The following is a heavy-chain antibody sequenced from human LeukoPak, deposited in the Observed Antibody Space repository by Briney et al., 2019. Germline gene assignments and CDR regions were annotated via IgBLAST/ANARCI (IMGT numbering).Heavy chain of an antibody. CDR1: GGSISSGDYY. V-gene: IGHV4-30-4*01. D-gene: IGHD3-22*01. Sequence: SGTLSLTCTVSGGSISSGDYYWSWIRQPPGKGLEWIGYIYYSGSTYYNPSLKSRVTISVDTSKNQFSLKLSSVTAADTAVYYCARAIPEWVITTYYFDYWGQGTLVTVSS. CDR3: ARAIPEWVITTYYFDY. J-gene: IGHJ4*02. CDR2: IYYSGST.